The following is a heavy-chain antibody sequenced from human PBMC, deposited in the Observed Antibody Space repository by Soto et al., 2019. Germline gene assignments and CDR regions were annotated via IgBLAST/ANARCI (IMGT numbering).Heavy chain of an antibody. V-gene: IGHV3-74*01. CDR3: ARGAFHNYYVDY. Sequence: EVQLVESGGDSVQSGGSLRLSCAASGFTFSTYWMHWVRQAPGEGLLWVSRIKGDESTTSSADSVKGRFTISRDNAKNTVYLHMNSLRADDTAVYYCARGAFHNYYVDYWGQGTLVTVSS. D-gene: IGHD3-16*01. CDR1: GFTFSTYW. J-gene: IGHJ4*02. CDR2: IKGDESTT.